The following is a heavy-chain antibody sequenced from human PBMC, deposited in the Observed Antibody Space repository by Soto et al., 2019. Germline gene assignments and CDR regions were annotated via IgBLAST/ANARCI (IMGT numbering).Heavy chain of an antibody. CDR3: AKDEFRVLVVARYDYGMDV. CDR2: ISFDGSKT. CDR1: GFTFSSYG. J-gene: IGHJ6*02. Sequence: QVQLVESGGGVVQPGRSLRLSCEASGFTFSSYGMHWVRQAPGKGLEWVAVISFDGSKTYYADSVKGRFTISRDNSKNTLNLQMNSLRAEDTAVYYCAKDEFRVLVVARYDYGMDVWGQGTTVTVSS. D-gene: IGHD2-15*01. V-gene: IGHV3-30*18.